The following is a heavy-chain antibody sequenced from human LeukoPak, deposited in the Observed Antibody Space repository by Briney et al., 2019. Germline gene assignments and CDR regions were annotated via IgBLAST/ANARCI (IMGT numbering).Heavy chain of an antibody. D-gene: IGHD6-6*01. J-gene: IGHJ4*02. CDR2: INHSGST. V-gene: IGHV4-34*01. CDR1: GGSFSGYY. CDR3: ARGEKNSSSFDY. Sequence: SETLSLTCAAYGGSFSGYYWSWIRQPPGKGLEWIGEINHSGSTNYNPSLKSRVTISVDTSKNQFSLKLSSVTAADTAVYYCARGEKNSSSFDYWGQGTLVTVSS.